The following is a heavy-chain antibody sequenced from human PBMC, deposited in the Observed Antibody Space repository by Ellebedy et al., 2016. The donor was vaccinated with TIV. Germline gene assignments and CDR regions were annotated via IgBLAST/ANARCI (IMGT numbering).Heavy chain of an antibody. J-gene: IGHJ6*02. CDR2: IKQGGSEK. Sequence: ETLSLTCAASGFTFTNYWMSWVRQAPGKGLEWVATIKQGGSEKYYVDAVKGRFTISRDNSKNTLYLQMNSLRAEDTAVYYCSSLQSYCISCESDVWGQGTTVTVSS. CDR3: SSLQSYCISCESDV. V-gene: IGHV3-7*01. D-gene: IGHD2-2*01. CDR1: GFTFTNYW.